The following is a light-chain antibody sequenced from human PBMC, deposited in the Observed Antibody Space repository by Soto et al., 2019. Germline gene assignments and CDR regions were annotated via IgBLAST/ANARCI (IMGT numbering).Light chain of an antibody. CDR2: DTT. CDR1: TGTVTSGYY. CDR3: LLSSSGAYVV. J-gene: IGLJ2*01. V-gene: IGLV7-46*01. Sequence: QAVVTQEPSLTVSPGGTVTLTCGSSTGTVTSGYYPPWFQQKPGQAPRTLIYDTTNKHSWTPARFSGSLLGGKAALTLSGAQPEDEADYYCLLSSSGAYVVFGGGTKLTVL.